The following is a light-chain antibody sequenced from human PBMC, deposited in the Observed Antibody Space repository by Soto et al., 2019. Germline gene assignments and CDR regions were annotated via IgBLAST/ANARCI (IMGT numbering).Light chain of an antibody. J-gene: IGLJ3*02. V-gene: IGLV8-61*01. CDR2: NIE. CDR3: MLSVGTGVWV. Sequence: QTVVTQEASLSVSPGGTVTLTCGLNSGSVSTSHYPSWYQQTPGQPPRTPILNIEGRPSGVPERFSGTIIGRRAALTITGAQSEDESDYYCMLSVGTGVWVFGGGTKLTVL. CDR1: SGSVSTSHY.